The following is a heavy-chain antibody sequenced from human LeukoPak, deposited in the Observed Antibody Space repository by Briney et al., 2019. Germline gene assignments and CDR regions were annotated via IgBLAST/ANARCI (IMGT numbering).Heavy chain of an antibody. CDR3: AYSTKDYAYAMDV. V-gene: IGHV3-23*01. J-gene: IGHJ6*02. CDR1: GFTFSSHA. CDR2: LTENGATT. D-gene: IGHD2/OR15-2a*01. Sequence: GGSLRLSCAASGFTFSSHAMSWVRQAPGKGLEWVSGLTENGATTYYADSVKGRFTISRDNYRNTMYLQMNSLRVEDTAVYYCAYSTKDYAYAMDVWGQGTTVTVSS.